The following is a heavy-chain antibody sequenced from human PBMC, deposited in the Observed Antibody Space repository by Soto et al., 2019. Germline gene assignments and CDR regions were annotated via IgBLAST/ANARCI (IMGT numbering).Heavy chain of an antibody. Sequence: QVQLVQSGAEVKKPGSSVKVSCKASGGTFSSYAISWVRQAPGQGLEWMGGIIPIFGTANYAQKFQGRVTITADESTSTAYMELSSLISEDTAVYYCARDGRVVVVPAAVGDYYGMDVWGQGTTVTVCS. CDR3: ARDGRVVVVPAAVGDYYGMDV. CDR2: IIPIFGTA. CDR1: GGTFSSYA. D-gene: IGHD2-2*01. J-gene: IGHJ6*02. V-gene: IGHV1-69*01.